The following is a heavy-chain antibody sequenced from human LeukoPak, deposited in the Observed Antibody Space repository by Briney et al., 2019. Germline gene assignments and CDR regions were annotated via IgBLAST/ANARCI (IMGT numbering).Heavy chain of an antibody. J-gene: IGHJ4*02. CDR1: GFTFSRFW. D-gene: IGHD6-19*01. CDR3: ASGSGWLIEN. Sequence: HPGGSLRLSCAASGFTFSRFWTNWVRQAPGKGLEWVANIKQDGGEKHYVDSVKGRFTISGDNAKNSLYLQMNSLRAEDTAVYYCASGSGWLIENWGQGTLVTVSS. CDR2: IKQDGGEK. V-gene: IGHV3-7*01.